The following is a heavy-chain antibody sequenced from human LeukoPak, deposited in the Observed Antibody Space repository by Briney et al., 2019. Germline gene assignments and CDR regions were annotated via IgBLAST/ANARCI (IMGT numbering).Heavy chain of an antibody. CDR2: IYYSGST. V-gene: IGHV4-31*03. CDR1: GGSISCGGYY. CDR3: ARGGVSSGYYYVEDY. Sequence: SETLSLTCTVSGGSISCGGYYWSWIRQHPGKGLEWIGYIYYSGSTYYNPSLKSRVTISVDTSKNQFSLKLSSVTAADTAVYYCARGGVSSGYYYVEDYWGQGTLVTVSS. D-gene: IGHD3-22*01. J-gene: IGHJ4*02.